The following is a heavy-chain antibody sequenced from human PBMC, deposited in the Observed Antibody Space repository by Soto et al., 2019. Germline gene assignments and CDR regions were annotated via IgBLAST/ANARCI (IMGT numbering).Heavy chain of an antibody. CDR3: AKDIREEQDYAAFDI. Sequence: GGSLRLSCAASGFTFDDYAMHWVRQAPGKGLEWVSGISWNSGSIGYADSVKGRFTISRDNAKNSLYLQMNSLRAEDTALYYCAKDIREEQDYAAFDIWGQGTMVTVSS. V-gene: IGHV3-9*01. J-gene: IGHJ3*02. D-gene: IGHD3-16*01. CDR2: ISWNSGSI. CDR1: GFTFDDYA.